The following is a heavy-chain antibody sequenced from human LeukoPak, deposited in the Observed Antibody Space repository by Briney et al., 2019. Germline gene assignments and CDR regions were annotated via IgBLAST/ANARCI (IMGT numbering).Heavy chain of an antibody. Sequence: SETLSLTCAVSGGSISSSNWWSWVRQPPGKGLEWTGYIYYSGSTNYNPSLKSRVTISVDTSKNQFSLKLSSVTAADTAVYYCARVNYSYGYTDYYYMDVWGKGTTVTVSS. CDR3: ARVNYSYGYTDYYYMDV. V-gene: IGHV4-4*02. CDR1: GGSISSSNW. CDR2: IYYSGST. J-gene: IGHJ6*03. D-gene: IGHD5-18*01.